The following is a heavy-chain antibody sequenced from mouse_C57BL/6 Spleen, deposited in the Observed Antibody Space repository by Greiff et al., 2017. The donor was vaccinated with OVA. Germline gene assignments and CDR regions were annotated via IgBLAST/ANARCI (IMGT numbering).Heavy chain of an antibody. CDR1: GFTFSDYG. CDR3: AQITTTGY. CDR2: ISSGSSTI. Sequence: EVQLVESGGGLVKPGGSLKLSCAASGFTFSDYGMHWVRQAPEKGLEWVAYISSGSSTIYYADTVKGRFTISRDNAKNTLLLQMTSVRSEDTAMYYCAQITTTGYWGQGTTLTVSS. D-gene: IGHD1-1*01. V-gene: IGHV5-17*01. J-gene: IGHJ2*01.